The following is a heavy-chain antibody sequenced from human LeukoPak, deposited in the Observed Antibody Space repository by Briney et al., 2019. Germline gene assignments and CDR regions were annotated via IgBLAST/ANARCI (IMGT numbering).Heavy chain of an antibody. CDR2: INPSGGST. V-gene: IGHV1-46*01. CDR1: GYSFTSYG. D-gene: IGHD2-2*01. Sequence: ASVKVSCKASGYSFTSYGFNWVRQAPGQGLEWMGIINPSGGSTSYAQKFQGRVTMTRDTSTSTVYMELSSLRSEDTAVYYCARVGVEGASCYDYWGQGTLVTVSS. J-gene: IGHJ4*02. CDR3: ARVGVEGASCYDY.